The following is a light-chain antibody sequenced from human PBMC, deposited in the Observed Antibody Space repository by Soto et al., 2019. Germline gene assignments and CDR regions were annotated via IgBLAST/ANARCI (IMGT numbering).Light chain of an antibody. V-gene: IGKV1-39*01. J-gene: IGKJ2*01. CDR3: QQTYSTPHT. Sequence: DIQMTQSPSSLSAYVGDSVTITCRASQTISTYLNWFQQTPGKPPKLLIYAASNLQSGVPSRFSGGVSGTDFTLTITRLQPEDLATYYCQQTYSTPHTFGQGNQLEI. CDR2: AAS. CDR1: QTISTY.